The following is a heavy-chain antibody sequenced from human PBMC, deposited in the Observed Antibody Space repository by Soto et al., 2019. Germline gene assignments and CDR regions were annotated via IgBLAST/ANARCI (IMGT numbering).Heavy chain of an antibody. CDR1: GGSISSSSYY. D-gene: IGHD6-19*01. Sequence: SETLSLTCTVSGGSISSSSYYWSWIRQPPGKGLEWIGYIYYSGSTNYNPSLKSRVTISVDTSKNQFSLKLSSVTAADTAVYYCARQYSSGFDFWAQGTLATVSS. CDR2: IYYSGST. V-gene: IGHV4-61*05. CDR3: ARQYSSGFDF. J-gene: IGHJ4*02.